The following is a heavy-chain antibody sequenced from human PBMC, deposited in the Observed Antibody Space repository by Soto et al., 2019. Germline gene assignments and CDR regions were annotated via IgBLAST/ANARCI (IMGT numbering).Heavy chain of an antibody. CDR1: GYTFTSYD. V-gene: IGHV1-8*01. J-gene: IGHJ6*02. Sequence: GASVEVSCKXSGYTFTSYDINWVRQATGQGLEWMGWMNPNSGNTGYAQKFQGRVTMTRNTSISTAYMELSSLRSEDTAVYYCARGRSRPRSGWYPRNYYYYYGMDVWGQGTTVTVSS. D-gene: IGHD6-19*01. CDR2: MNPNSGNT. CDR3: ARGRSRPRSGWYPRNYYYYYGMDV.